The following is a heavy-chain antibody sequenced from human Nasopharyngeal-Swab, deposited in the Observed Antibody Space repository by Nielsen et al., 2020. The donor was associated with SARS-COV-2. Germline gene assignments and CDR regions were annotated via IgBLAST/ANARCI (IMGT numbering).Heavy chain of an antibody. CDR3: ARHPTTAFDY. CDR1: GGSIRSSSYY. D-gene: IGHD4-11*01. Sequence: SEPLSPTCTVFGGSIRSSSYYWGWIRQPPGKGLEWFGSIYYMGRTYYNPSLKSRVTISVDTSKNQFSRKLRSVTAADTAVYYCARHPTTAFDYWGQGTLVTVSS. V-gene: IGHV4-39*01. J-gene: IGHJ4*02. CDR2: IYYMGRT.